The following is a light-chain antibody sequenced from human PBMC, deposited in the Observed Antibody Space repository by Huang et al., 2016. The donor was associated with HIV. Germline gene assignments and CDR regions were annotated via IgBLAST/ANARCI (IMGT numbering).Light chain of an antibody. J-gene: IGKJ1*01. CDR3: QQYDNFYRT. CDR2: GVS. CDR1: QSVKSSF. V-gene: IGKV3-20*01. Sequence: DSVLTQSPGTLSLSPGERATLSCRTSQSVKSSFLAWYQQRPGQAPRRLIYGVSNRATGIPDRFSGSGSGTDFTLTISRLEPEDSAIYYCQQYDNFYRTFGQGTKVEIK.